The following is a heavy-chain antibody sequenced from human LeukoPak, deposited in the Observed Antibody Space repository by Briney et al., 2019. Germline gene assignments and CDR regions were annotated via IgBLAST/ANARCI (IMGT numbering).Heavy chain of an antibody. CDR1: GFTFSSYA. CDR3: ARGVYDSSGYYYVFDY. D-gene: IGHD3-22*01. Sequence: GGSLRLSCAASGFTFSSYAMSWVRQAPGKGLEWVSVIYSGGSTYYADSVKGRFTISRDNAKNSLYLQMNSLRAEDTAVYYCARGVYDSSGYYYVFDYWGQGTLVTVSP. V-gene: IGHV3-23*03. J-gene: IGHJ4*02. CDR2: IYSGGST.